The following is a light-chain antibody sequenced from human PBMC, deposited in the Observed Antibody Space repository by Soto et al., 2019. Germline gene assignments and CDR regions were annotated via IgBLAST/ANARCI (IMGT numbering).Light chain of an antibody. CDR2: EVS. V-gene: IGLV2-14*01. CDR1: SSDVGGYNY. Sequence: QSALTQPASVSGSPGQSITISCTGTSSDVGGYNYVSWYQQHPGKAPKLMIYEVSNRPSGVSNRFSGSKSDNTASLTISGLQAEDEADYYCSSYTRSSTLVVFGGGTQLTFL. J-gene: IGLJ2*01. CDR3: SSYTRSSTLVV.